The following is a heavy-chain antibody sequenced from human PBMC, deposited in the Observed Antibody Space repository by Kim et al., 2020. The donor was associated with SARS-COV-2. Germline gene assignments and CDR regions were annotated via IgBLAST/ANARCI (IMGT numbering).Heavy chain of an antibody. CDR1: GGSISSYY. CDR2: IYYSGST. J-gene: IGHJ4*02. CDR3: ARAAVKGDSTDFDY. V-gene: IGHV4-59*01. D-gene: IGHD2-21*02. Sequence: SETLSLTCTVSGGSISSYYWSWIRQPPGKGLEWIGYIYYSGSTNYNPSLKSRVTISVDTSKNQFSLKLSSVTAADTAVYYCARAAVKGDSTDFDYWGQGTLVTVSS.